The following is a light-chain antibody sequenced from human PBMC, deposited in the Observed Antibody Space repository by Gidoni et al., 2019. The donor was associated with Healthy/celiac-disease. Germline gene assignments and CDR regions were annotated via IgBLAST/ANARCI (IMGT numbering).Light chain of an antibody. V-gene: IGKV2-28*01. CDR1: QSLLHSNGYNY. CDR3: MQARQTPI. Sequence: IALTKSPLSLPVTPGEPASTSCSPSQSLLHSNGYNYLDCYLQEPGQSPQLLIYLGSNRAAGVPGRFSGSGSGADFTLKISRVEAEDVGVYYYMQARQTPIFGQGTRVEIK. J-gene: IGKJ5*01. CDR2: LGS.